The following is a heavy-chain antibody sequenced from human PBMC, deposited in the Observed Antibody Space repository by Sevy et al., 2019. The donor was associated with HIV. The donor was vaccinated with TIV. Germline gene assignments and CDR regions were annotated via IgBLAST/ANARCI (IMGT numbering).Heavy chain of an antibody. Sequence: GGSLRLSCAASGFTVGSNYMSWVRQAPGKGLEWVSIIYSGVTTSYADSVKGRFTISRDNSKNTLYLQMNSLRAEDTTVYYCTIVSMYYYDSSGYYTTGNAFDIWGQGTMVTVSS. J-gene: IGHJ3*02. CDR1: GFTVGSNY. CDR2: IYSGVTT. CDR3: TIVSMYYYDSSGYYTTGNAFDI. V-gene: IGHV3-53*01. D-gene: IGHD3-22*01.